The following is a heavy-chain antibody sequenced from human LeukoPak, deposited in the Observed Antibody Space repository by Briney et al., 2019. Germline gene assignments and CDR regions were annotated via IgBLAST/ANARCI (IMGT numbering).Heavy chain of an antibody. D-gene: IGHD1-14*01. CDR3: ARDPRPNRNNWFDS. CDR2: IYYNGGT. CDR1: GGSISPYY. J-gene: IGHJ5*01. Sequence: SETLSLTCNVSGGSISPYYWNWIRQPPGKGLEWIGHIYYNGGTNYNPSLKSPVTILLHMSKNQFPRKLDSVTAADTAVYYCARDPRPNRNNWFDSWGQGTLVTVSP. V-gene: IGHV4-59*01.